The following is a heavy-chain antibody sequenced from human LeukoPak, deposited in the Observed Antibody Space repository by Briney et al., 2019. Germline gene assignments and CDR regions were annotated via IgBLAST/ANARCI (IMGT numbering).Heavy chain of an antibody. Sequence: GGSLRLSCAASGFTFSTYSMNWVRQAPGKGLEWVSSISSSSSYMYYADSLKGRFTISRDNSKNTLYLQMNSLRAEDTAVYYCAKGLRFLEWXSNDAFDIWGQGTMVTVSS. CDR3: AKGLRFLEWXSNDAFDI. J-gene: IGHJ3*02. D-gene: IGHD3-3*01. CDR2: ISSSSSYM. V-gene: IGHV3-21*04. CDR1: GFTFSTYS.